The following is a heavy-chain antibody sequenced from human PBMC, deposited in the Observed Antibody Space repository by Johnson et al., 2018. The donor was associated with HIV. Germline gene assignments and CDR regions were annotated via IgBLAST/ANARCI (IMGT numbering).Heavy chain of an antibody. V-gene: IGHV3-23*04. CDR3: ANPTGSDAFDI. Sequence: VQLVESGGGVVRPGGSLRLSCEGSGFSFHDYGMNWVRQVTGKGLEWVSAISGSGGSTYYAAYVEGRFTISRDNSKNTLYLQMNSLRAEDTAVYYCANPTGSDAFDIWGQGTMVTVSS. CDR1: GFSFHDYG. CDR2: ISGSGGST. D-gene: IGHD1-1*01. J-gene: IGHJ3*02.